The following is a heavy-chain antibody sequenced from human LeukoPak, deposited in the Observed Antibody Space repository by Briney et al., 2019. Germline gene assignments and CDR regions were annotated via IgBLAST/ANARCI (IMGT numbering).Heavy chain of an antibody. D-gene: IGHD1-26*01. J-gene: IGHJ5*02. CDR2: INPNSGGT. CDR3: ARDRGGSYFWFDP. V-gene: IGHV1-2*02. Sequence: ASVTVSCKASGYTFTGYYMHWVRQAPGQGLEWMGWINPNSGGTNYAQKFQGRVTMTRDTSISTAYMGLSRLRSDDTAVYYCARDRGGSYFWFDPWGQGTLVTVSS. CDR1: GYTFTGYY.